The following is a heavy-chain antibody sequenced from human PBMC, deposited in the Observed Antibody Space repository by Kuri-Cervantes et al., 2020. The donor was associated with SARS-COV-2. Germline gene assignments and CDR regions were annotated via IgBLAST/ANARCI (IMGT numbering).Heavy chain of an antibody. CDR2: ISSSGNTI. D-gene: IGHD3-3*01. Sequence: GGSLRLSCAASGFTFSSYEMNWVRQAPGKGLEWVSYISSSGNTIYYADSVKGRFTISRDNAKNSLYLQMNSLRAEDTAVYYCARRNDFWSGAYFDYWGQGTLVTVSS. V-gene: IGHV3-48*03. J-gene: IGHJ4*02. CDR1: GFTFSSYE. CDR3: ARRNDFWSGAYFDY.